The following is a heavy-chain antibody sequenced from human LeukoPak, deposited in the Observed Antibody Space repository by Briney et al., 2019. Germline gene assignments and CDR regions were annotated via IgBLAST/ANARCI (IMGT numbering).Heavy chain of an antibody. CDR3: AKAYTRSWYAAFDI. V-gene: IGHV3-21*03. Sequence: GGSLRLSCAASGFTFSSYSMNWVRQAPGKGLEWVSSISSSSYIYYADSVKGRFTISRDNSKNTLYLQMNSLRGDDTAIYYCAKAYTRSWYAAFDIWGQGTMVTISS. CDR1: GFTFSSYS. D-gene: IGHD6-13*01. J-gene: IGHJ3*02. CDR2: ISSSSYI.